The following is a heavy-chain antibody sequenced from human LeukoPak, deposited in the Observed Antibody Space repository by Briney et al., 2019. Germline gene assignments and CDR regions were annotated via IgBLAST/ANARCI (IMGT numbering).Heavy chain of an antibody. Sequence: SETLSLTCAVYGGSFSGYYWSWIRQPPPKGLEGIGEINHSGSINYNPSLNKRGTISVVASTNQFSLKLSSVTAADTAVYYCARGDSSGYIFGNWFDPWGQGTLVTVSS. CDR3: ARGDSSGYIFGNWFDP. D-gene: IGHD3-22*01. J-gene: IGHJ5*02. CDR1: GGSFSGYY. CDR2: INHSGSI. V-gene: IGHV4-34*01.